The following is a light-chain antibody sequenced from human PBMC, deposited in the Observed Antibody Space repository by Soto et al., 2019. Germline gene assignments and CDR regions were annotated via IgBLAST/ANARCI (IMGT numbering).Light chain of an antibody. V-gene: IGLV2-14*01. CDR1: SSDVGAYNF. Sequence: QSALTQPASVSGSPGQSITISCTGTSSDVGAYNFVSWYQQHPGKAPKLMIYDVSDRPSGVSNRFSGSKSGNTASLTISGLQAEDEADYCCSSYTTSSSYFFGTGTKLTVL. CDR2: DVS. CDR3: SSYTTSSSYF. J-gene: IGLJ1*01.